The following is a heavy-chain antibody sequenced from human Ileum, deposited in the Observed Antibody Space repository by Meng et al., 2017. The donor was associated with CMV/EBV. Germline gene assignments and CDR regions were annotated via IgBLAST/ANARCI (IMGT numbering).Heavy chain of an antibody. CDR3: ARGVGWGRFDA. CDR2: IRPDGSEK. V-gene: IGHV3-7*03. CDR1: GFSFSDYW. D-gene: IGHD6-19*01. J-gene: IGHJ5*02. Sequence: LSCAASGFSFSDYWMTWVRQAPGKGLEWVASIRPDGSEKKYVDSLRGRFTISRDNAKNSLYLQMNSLRVEDTAMYYCARGVGWGRFDAWGQGTLVTVSS.